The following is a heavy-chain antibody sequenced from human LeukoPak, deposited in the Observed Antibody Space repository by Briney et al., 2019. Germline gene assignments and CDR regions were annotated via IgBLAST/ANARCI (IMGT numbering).Heavy chain of an antibody. CDR1: GFSVDTNY. D-gene: IGHD5/OR15-5a*01. J-gene: IGHJ4*02. CDR2: ISTSGRAT. V-gene: IGHV3-23*01. Sequence: GGSLRLSCAASGFSVDTNYMSWVRQAPEKGLQWVSTISTSGRATYYADSVEGRFTISRDNSKNTLYLQMNSLRADDTAVYYCAKARGSSVYEQFDYWGQGTQVTVSP. CDR3: AKARGSSVYEQFDY.